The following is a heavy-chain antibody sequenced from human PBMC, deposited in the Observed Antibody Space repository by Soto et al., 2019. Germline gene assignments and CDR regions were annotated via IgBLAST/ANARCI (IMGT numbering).Heavy chain of an antibody. CDR3: ASAVVAGTNY. Sequence: EVQLVESGGGLVQPGGSLRLSCAASGFTFSGYLMNWVRQAPGKGLEWEANIKQDGSEKYYVDSVKGRFTISRDNAKNSLYLQMNSLGAEDTALYYCASAVVAGTNYWGQGTLVTVSS. CDR1: GFTFSGYL. J-gene: IGHJ4*02. CDR2: IKQDGSEK. D-gene: IGHD6-19*01. V-gene: IGHV3-7*01.